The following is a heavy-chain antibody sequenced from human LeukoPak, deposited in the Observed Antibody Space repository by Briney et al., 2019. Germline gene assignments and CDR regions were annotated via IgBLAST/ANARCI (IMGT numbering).Heavy chain of an antibody. CDR1: NGSISSYDSY. CDR3: ARVSRGGSGTGAFDI. D-gene: IGHD3-10*01. V-gene: IGHV4-30-4*01. Sequence: SETLSPTCTVSNGSISSYDSYWSWIRQPPGKGLDWIAYIYYGGSTDSTPSLKSRVTISVDTSKNQFSLRLTSVTAADTAVYYCARVSRGGSGTGAFDIWGQGTMVTVSS. CDR2: IYYGGST. J-gene: IGHJ3*02.